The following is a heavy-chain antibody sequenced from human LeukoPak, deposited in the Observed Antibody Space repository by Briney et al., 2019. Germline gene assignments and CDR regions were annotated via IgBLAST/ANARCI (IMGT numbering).Heavy chain of an antibody. D-gene: IGHD2-2*01. CDR1: GFTFSSYA. V-gene: IGHV3-30-3*01. CDR3: ARDPGSSSLGY. J-gene: IGHJ4*02. CDR2: ISYDGSNK. Sequence: GGSLRLSCAASGFTFSSYAMHWVRQAPGKGLEWVAVISYDGSNKSYADSVKGRFTISRDNSKNTLCLQMNSLRAEDTAVYYCARDPGSSSLGYWGQGTLVTVSS.